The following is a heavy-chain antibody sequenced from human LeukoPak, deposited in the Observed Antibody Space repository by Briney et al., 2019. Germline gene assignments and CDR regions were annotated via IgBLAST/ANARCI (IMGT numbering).Heavy chain of an antibody. CDR2: FDPEDGET. J-gene: IGHJ4*02. Sequence: VASVKVSCKVSGYTLTELSMHWVRQAHGKGLEWMGGFDPEDGETIYAQKFQGRVTMTEDTSTDTAYMELSSLRSEDTAVYYCATTLSGYDPIDYWGQGTLVTVSS. CDR3: ATTLSGYDPIDY. CDR1: GYTLTELS. V-gene: IGHV1-24*01. D-gene: IGHD5-12*01.